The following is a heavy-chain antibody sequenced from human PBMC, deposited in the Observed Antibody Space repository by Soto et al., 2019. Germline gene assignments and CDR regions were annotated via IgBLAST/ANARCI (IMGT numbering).Heavy chain of an antibody. CDR2: IKSKTDGGTT. CDR3: TTPPNWILYGMDV. V-gene: IGHV3-15*07. Sequence: GGSLRLSCAASGFTFSNAWMNWVRQAPGKGLEWVGRIKSKTDGGTTDYAAPVKGRFTISRDDSKNTLYLQMNSLKTEDTAVYYCTTPPNWILYGMDVWGQGTTVTVSS. CDR1: GFTFSNAW. D-gene: IGHD1-1*01. J-gene: IGHJ6*02.